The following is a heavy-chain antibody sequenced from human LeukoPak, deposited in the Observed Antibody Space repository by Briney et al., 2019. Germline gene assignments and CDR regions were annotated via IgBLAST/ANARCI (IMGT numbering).Heavy chain of an antibody. D-gene: IGHD3-10*01. V-gene: IGHV7-4-1*02. J-gene: IGHJ6*03. CDR2: INTNTGNP. CDR1: GYTFTSYA. Sequence: GASVKVSCKASGYTFTSYAMNWVRQAPGQGLEWVGWINTNTGNPTYAQGFTGRFVFSLDTSVSTAYLQISSLKAEDTAVYYCARDSAPWFGELLGYYYYMDVWGKGTTVTISS. CDR3: ARDSAPWFGELLGYYYYMDV.